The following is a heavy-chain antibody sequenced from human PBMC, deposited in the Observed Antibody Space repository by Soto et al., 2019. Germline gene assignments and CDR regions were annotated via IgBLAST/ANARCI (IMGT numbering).Heavy chain of an antibody. CDR1: GYPFISYG. CDR2: ISAYNGDT. Sequence: QVQLVQSGAELRKPGASVKVSCKASGYPFISYGFSWVRQAPGQGLEWLGWISAYNGDTKYEQKFQGRITMTTDTSTGTAYMELRSLKSHDTAVYSCASDVASAAIPLPVDYWGQGTLVTVSS. CDR3: ASDVASAAIPLPVDY. V-gene: IGHV1-18*01. J-gene: IGHJ4*02. D-gene: IGHD2-2*01.